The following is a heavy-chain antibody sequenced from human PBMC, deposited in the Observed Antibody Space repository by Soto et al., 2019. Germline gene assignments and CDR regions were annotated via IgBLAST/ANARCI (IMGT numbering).Heavy chain of an antibody. CDR1: GGNFASYA. CDR3: SRFGGWYFYGMDV. D-gene: IGHD6-19*01. J-gene: IGHJ6*02. V-gene: IGHV1-69*06. Sequence: SVKVSCKASGGNFASYAIFWVRQAPGQGLEWMGGIIPIFGTPTYAQKFQGRVTIKADKPTNTAYMEMNSLRLEDTAVYYCSRFGGWYFYGMDVWGQGTTVTVSS. CDR2: IIPIFGTP.